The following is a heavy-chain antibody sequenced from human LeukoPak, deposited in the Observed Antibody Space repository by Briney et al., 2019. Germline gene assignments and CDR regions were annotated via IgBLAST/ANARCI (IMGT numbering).Heavy chain of an antibody. CDR2: FHFSGST. Sequence: SESLSLTCGVTGASVTMGRNYWAWIRQPPGKGLNWIGTFHFSGSTYYNPSLKSRVTISVDTSKSSVSLMLRSVTAADTAVYFCARPFQDYDKGTFFYFFDFWGQGILVTVSS. J-gene: IGHJ4*02. D-gene: IGHD3-22*01. CDR1: GASVTMGRNY. CDR3: ARPFQDYDKGTFFYFFDF. V-gene: IGHV4-39*01.